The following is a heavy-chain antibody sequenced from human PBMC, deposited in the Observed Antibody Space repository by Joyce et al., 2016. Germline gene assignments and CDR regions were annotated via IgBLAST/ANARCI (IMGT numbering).Heavy chain of an antibody. CDR1: GFTFSSYW. CDR2: IKQDGGEK. J-gene: IGHJ4*02. CDR3: ARETRYDFWNGYSDN. D-gene: IGHD3-3*01. Sequence: EVQLVESGGGLVQPGGSLRLSCAVSGFTFSSYWMNWVRQAPGKGLEWVGNIKQDGGEKNYADSVKGRFTISRDNAKNSLFLQINSLRAEDTAVYYCARETRYDFWNGYSDNWGQGTLVTVSS. V-gene: IGHV3-7*01.